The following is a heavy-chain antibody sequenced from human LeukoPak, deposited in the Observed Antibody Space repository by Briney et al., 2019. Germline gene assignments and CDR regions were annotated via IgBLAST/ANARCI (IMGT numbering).Heavy chain of an antibody. V-gene: IGHV4-34*01. J-gene: IGHJ4*02. D-gene: IGHD3-22*01. CDR2: INHSGST. CDR1: GGSFSGYY. Sequence: SETLSLTCAVYGGSFSGYYLSWIRQPPGKGLEWIGEINHSGSTNYNPSLKSRVTISVDTSKNQFSLKLSSVTAADTAVYYCARGVIPGYYDSSGYYHFDYWGQGTLVTVSS. CDR3: ARGVIPGYYDSSGYYHFDY.